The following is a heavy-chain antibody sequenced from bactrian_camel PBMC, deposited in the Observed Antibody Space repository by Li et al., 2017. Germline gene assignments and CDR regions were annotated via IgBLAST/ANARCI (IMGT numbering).Heavy chain of an antibody. D-gene: IGHD4*01. CDR3: ATAFDTRSDWLLEYKY. Sequence: VQLVESGGGSVQPGGSLRLSCADSGFTFSAYDMSWVRQAPGKGLEWVSGIVSGGARSSYPDSVKGRFTISRDNAKNTLSLQMNSLQTEDTAVYYCATAFDTRSDWLLEYKYWGQGTQVTVS. CDR2: IVSGGARS. V-gene: IGHV3S40*01. J-gene: IGHJ4*01. CDR1: GFTFSAYD.